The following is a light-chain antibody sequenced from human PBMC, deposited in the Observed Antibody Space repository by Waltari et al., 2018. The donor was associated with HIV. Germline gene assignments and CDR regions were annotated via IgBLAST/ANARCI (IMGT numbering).Light chain of an antibody. CDR1: SRDIGAYDS. J-gene: IGLJ3*02. V-gene: IGLV2-8*01. Sequence: QSPLPQPPSASGSLGQSVTISCTGSSRDIGAYDSVSWFQQHPRSAPKLLLYEVTRRPSTVSDRFSGSRSGSTAFLTVAGLQPDDEATYFCSSYGDSLRVLFGGGTNVTVL. CDR3: SSYGDSLRVL. CDR2: EVT.